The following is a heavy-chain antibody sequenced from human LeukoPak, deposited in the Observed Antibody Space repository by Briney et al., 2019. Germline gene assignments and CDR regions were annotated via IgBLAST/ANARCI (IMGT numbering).Heavy chain of an antibody. Sequence: ASVKVSCKASGYTFTGYYMHWVRQAPGQGLEWMGWINPNSGGTNYAQKFQGRVTMTRDTSISTAYMELSSLRYDDTAVYYCATNILVRDIINWFDPWGQGTLVTVSS. V-gene: IGHV1-2*02. J-gene: IGHJ5*02. CDR1: GYTFTGYY. CDR2: INPNSGGT. D-gene: IGHD3-10*01. CDR3: ATNILVRDIINWFDP.